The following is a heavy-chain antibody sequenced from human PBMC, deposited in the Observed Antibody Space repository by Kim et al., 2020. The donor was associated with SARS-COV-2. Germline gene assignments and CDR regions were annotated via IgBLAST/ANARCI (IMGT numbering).Heavy chain of an antibody. CDR2: ISAYNGNT. CDR3: ARDYGLSGLAAAGDWFDP. V-gene: IGHV1-18*01. J-gene: IGHJ5*02. CDR1: GYTFTSYG. Sequence: ASVKVSCKASGYTFTSYGISWVRQAPGQGLEWMGWISAYNGNTNYAQKLQGRVTMTTDTSTSTAYMELRSLRSDDTAVYYCARDYGLSGLAAAGDWFDPWGQGTLVTVSS. D-gene: IGHD6-13*01.